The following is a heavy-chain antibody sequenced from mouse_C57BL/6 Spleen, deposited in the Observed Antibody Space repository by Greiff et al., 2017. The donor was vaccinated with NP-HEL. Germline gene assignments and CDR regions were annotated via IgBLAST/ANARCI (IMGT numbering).Heavy chain of an antibody. CDR2: IWRGGST. CDR3: AKNWGSNYDPGWYFDV. D-gene: IGHD2-5*01. Sequence: QVQLKESGPGLVQPSQSLSITCTVSGFSLTSYGVHWVRQSPGKGLEWLGVIWRGGSTDYNAAFMSRLSITKDNSKSQVFFKMNSLQADDTAIYYCAKNWGSNYDPGWYFDVWGTGTTVTVSS. V-gene: IGHV2-5*01. J-gene: IGHJ1*03. CDR1: GFSLTSYG.